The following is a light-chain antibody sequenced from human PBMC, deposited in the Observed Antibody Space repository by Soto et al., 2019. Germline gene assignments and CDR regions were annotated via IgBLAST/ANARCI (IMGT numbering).Light chain of an antibody. CDR3: QHYNSYSEA. CDR2: DAS. J-gene: IGKJ1*01. V-gene: IGKV1-5*01. Sequence: DIQMTQFPSTLSASVGARVTITCRASQSISSWLAWYQQKPGKAPKLLIYDASSLESGVPSRFSGSGSGTEFTLTISSLQPDDFATYYCQHYNSYSEAFGQGTKVDI. CDR1: QSISSW.